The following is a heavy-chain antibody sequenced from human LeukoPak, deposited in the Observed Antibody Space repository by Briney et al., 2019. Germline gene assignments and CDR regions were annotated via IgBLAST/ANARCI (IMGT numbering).Heavy chain of an antibody. J-gene: IGHJ4*02. Sequence: SETLSLTCTVSGGSISSGSYYWSWIRQPAGKGLEWIGRIYISGSTNYNPSLKSRVTLSVDTSENQFSLKLSSVTAADTAVYSCARRLQIAAAVYFDYWGQGKLVTVSS. CDR2: IYISGST. V-gene: IGHV4-61*02. CDR1: GGSISSGSYY. CDR3: ARRLQIAAAVYFDY. D-gene: IGHD6-13*01.